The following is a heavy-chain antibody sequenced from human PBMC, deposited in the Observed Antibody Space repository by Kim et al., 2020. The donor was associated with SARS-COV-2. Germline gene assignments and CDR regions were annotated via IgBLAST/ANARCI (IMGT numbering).Heavy chain of an antibody. J-gene: IGHJ6*02. V-gene: IGHV3-48*03. Sequence: GGSLRLSCAASGFTFSSYEMNWVRQAPGKGLEWVSYISSSGSTIYYADSVKGRFTISRDNAKNSLYLQMNSLRAEDTAVYYCAGGVFRYYYDSSGWALGDYDYGMDVWGQGTTVTVSS. CDR1: GFTFSSYE. CDR3: AGGVFRYYYDSSGWALGDYDYGMDV. D-gene: IGHD3-22*01. CDR2: ISSSGSTI.